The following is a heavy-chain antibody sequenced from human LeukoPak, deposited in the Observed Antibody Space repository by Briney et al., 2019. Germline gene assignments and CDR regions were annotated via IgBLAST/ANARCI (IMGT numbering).Heavy chain of an antibody. CDR3: ARVGGSSYYYDSSGQFDY. CDR2: IYYSGST. CDR1: GGSISSYY. J-gene: IGHJ4*02. D-gene: IGHD3-22*01. V-gene: IGHV4-59*01. Sequence: SETLSLTCAVSGGSISSYYWSWIRQPPGEGLEWIGYIYYSGSTNYNPSLKSRVTISVDTSKNQFSLKLSSVTAADTAVYYCARVGGSSYYYDSSGQFDYWGQGTLVTVSS.